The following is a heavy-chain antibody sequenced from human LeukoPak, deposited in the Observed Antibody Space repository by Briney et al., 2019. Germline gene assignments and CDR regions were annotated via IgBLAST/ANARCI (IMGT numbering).Heavy chain of an antibody. Sequence: PGGSLRLSCAASGFTFSTYTMNWVRQAPGKGLEWLSSISSNSSYIYYADSVKGRFTISRDNAKNSLYLQMNSLRDEDTAVYYCARSFGDWGQGTLVTVSS. CDR1: GFTFSTYT. D-gene: IGHD3-10*01. V-gene: IGHV3-21*01. CDR3: ARSFGD. CDR2: ISSNSSYI. J-gene: IGHJ4*02.